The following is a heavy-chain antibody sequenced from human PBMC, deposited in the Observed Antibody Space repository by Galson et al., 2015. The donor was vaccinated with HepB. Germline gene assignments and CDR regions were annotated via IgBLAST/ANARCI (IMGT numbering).Heavy chain of an antibody. Sequence: SVKVSCKASGGTFSSYAISWVRQAPGQGLEWMGGIIPIFGTANYAQKFQGRVTITADESTSTAYMELSSLRSEDTAVYYCARAGRPLYNWNSYWFDPWGQGTLVTVSS. CDR1: GGTFSSYA. V-gene: IGHV1-69*13. J-gene: IGHJ5*02. CDR3: ARAGRPLYNWNSYWFDP. D-gene: IGHD1-7*01. CDR2: IIPIFGTA.